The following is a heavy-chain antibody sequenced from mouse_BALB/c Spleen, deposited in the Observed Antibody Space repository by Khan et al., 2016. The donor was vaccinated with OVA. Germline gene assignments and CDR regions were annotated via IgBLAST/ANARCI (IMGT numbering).Heavy chain of an antibody. D-gene: IGHD1-1*01. V-gene: IGHV5-6*01. CDR1: GFTFSTYG. Sequence: EVQLVESGGDLVKPGGSLKLSCAVSGFTFSTYGMSWVRQTPDKRLEWVATVSTGGSYTYYSDSVKGRFTISRDNAKNTLYLQMSGLKSEDTAMFYCTGLAYYYGSGGFAYWGQGTLVTVSA. J-gene: IGHJ3*01. CDR3: TGLAYYYGSGGFAY. CDR2: VSTGGSYT.